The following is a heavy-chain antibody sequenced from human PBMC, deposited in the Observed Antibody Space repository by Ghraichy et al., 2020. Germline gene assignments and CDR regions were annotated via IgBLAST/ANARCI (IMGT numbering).Heavy chain of an antibody. J-gene: IGHJ4*02. Sequence: SVKVSCKASGGTFSSYAISWVRQAPGQGLEWMGGIIPIFGTANYAQKFQGRVTITADESTSTAYMELSSLRSEDTAVYYCATDISGVSYFDYWGQGTLVTVSS. CDR1: GGTFSSYA. D-gene: IGHD3-10*01. CDR2: IIPIFGTA. CDR3: ATDISGVSYFDY. V-gene: IGHV1-69*13.